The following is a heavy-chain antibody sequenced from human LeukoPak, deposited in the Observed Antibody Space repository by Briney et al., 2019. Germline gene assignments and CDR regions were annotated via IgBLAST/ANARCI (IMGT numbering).Heavy chain of an antibody. CDR1: GFTFSSYA. J-gene: IGHJ5*01. Sequence: GGSLRLSCAASGFTFSSYAMSWVRQAPGKGLEWVSAISGSGGSTYYADSVKGRFTISRDNSKNTLYLQMNSLRAEDTAVYYCAREGRQWLVLTKQGFDSWGQGTQVTVSS. V-gene: IGHV3-23*01. CDR2: ISGSGGST. D-gene: IGHD6-19*01. CDR3: AREGRQWLVLTKQGFDS.